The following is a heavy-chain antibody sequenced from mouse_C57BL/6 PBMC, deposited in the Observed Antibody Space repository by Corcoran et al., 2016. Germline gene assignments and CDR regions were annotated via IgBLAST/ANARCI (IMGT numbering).Heavy chain of an antibody. D-gene: IGHD2-4*01. CDR2: INPYNGGT. CDR1: GYTFTDYY. Sequence: EVQLQQSGPVLVKPGASVKMSCKASGYTFTDYYMNWVKQSHGKSLEWIGVINPYNGGTSYNQKFKGKATLTVDKSSSTAYMELNSLTSEDSAVYYCARPYYDYEGYYAMDYWGQGTSVTVSS. J-gene: IGHJ4*01. V-gene: IGHV1-19*01. CDR3: ARPYYDYEGYYAMDY.